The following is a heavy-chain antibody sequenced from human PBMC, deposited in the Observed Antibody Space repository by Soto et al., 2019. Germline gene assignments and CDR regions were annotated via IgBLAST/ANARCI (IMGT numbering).Heavy chain of an antibody. Sequence: GGFLRLSCAASGFTFSSYGMHWVRQAPGKGLEWVAVISYDGSNKYYADSVKGRFTISRDNSKNTLYLQMNSLRAEDTAVYYCANSYTATHYYYYGMDVWGQGTTVTVS. CDR3: ANSYTATHYYYYGMDV. V-gene: IGHV3-30*18. CDR1: GFTFSSYG. J-gene: IGHJ6*02. D-gene: IGHD5-18*01. CDR2: ISYDGSNK.